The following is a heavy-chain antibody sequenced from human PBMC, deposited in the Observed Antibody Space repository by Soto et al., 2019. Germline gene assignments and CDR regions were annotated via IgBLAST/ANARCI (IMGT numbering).Heavy chain of an antibody. CDR2: IYYSGST. CDR3: ARGRRYDSSGYYFDY. CDR1: GGSISSGGYY. J-gene: IGHJ4*02. D-gene: IGHD3-22*01. Sequence: PSETLSLTCTVSGGSISSGGYYWSWIRQHPGKGLEWIGYIYYSGSTYYNPSLKSRVTISVDTSKNQFSLKLSSVTAADTAVYYCARGRRYDSSGYYFDYWGQGTLVTVSS. V-gene: IGHV4-31*03.